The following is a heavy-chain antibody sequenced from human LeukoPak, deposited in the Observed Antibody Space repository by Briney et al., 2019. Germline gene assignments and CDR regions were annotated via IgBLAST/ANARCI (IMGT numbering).Heavy chain of an antibody. CDR3: ARGRPGIAVAGDAFDI. CDR1: GRSISSYY. Sequence: SQTLSLIRPLSGRSISSYYWRWIRQPPGGGLEWLGYIKSRRSTNYNPSLKSRVTLSVDTSKNQFFLKLTSVTAADTAVYYCARGRPGIAVAGDAFDIWGQGTMVTVSS. J-gene: IGHJ3*02. D-gene: IGHD6-19*01. V-gene: IGHV4-59*01. CDR2: IKSRRST.